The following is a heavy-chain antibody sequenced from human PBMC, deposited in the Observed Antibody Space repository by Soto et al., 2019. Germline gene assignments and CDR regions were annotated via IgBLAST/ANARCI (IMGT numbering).Heavy chain of an antibody. CDR1: DFSFITFT. CDR3: AKDRDPDGIWTLYS. D-gene: IGHD3-9*01. V-gene: IGHV3-23*01. J-gene: IGHJ4*02. Sequence: GGCLRLSCAASDFSFITFTMNWDRQAPGKGLEWVSGIIGGDGDKFYSDSVKGRFTISRDNSKDMLFLQMSSLRVDDTAVYYCAKDRDPDGIWTLYSWGQGTLVNRLL. CDR2: IIGGDGDK.